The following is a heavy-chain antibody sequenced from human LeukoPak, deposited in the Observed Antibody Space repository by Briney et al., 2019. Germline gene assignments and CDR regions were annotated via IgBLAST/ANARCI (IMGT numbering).Heavy chain of an antibody. CDR2: IRFDGNDK. CDR1: GFTFSYYG. J-gene: IGHJ5*02. Sequence: GGSLRLSCAASGFTFSYYGMHWVRQAPGKGLEWVAFIRFDGNDKFYADSVKGRFAISKDTSRNTLYLLMNGLRVEDTAVYYCAKDIMRDRWFGESWGQGTLVTVSS. CDR3: AKDIMRDRWFGES. D-gene: IGHD3-10*01. V-gene: IGHV3-30*02.